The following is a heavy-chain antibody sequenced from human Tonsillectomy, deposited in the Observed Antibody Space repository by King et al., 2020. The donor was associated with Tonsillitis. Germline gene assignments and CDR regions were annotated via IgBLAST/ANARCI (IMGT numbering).Heavy chain of an antibody. CDR3: ARGRRNYYDSSGYYYFFDY. Sequence: VQLQQWGAGLLKPSETLSLTCAVYGGSFSDYYWSWIRQPPGKGLEWIGEIHHSGSTNYNPSLKSRVTISVDTSKNQFSLKLSSVTAADTAVFYCARGRRNYYDSSGYYYFFDYWGQGTLVTVSS. J-gene: IGHJ4*02. CDR2: IHHSGST. CDR1: GGSFSDYY. V-gene: IGHV4-34*01. D-gene: IGHD3-22*01.